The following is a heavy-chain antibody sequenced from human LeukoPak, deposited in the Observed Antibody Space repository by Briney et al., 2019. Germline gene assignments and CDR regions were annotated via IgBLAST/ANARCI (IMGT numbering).Heavy chain of an antibody. D-gene: IGHD1-26*01. Sequence: LPGGSLRLSCAASGFTFSSYGMHWVRQAPGKGLEWVAFIRYDGSNKYYADSVKGRFTISKDNSKNTLYLQMNSLRAEDTAVYYCAREWEVASLHYYMDVWGKGTTVTISS. CDR2: IRYDGSNK. V-gene: IGHV3-30*02. J-gene: IGHJ6*03. CDR3: AREWEVASLHYYMDV. CDR1: GFTFSSYG.